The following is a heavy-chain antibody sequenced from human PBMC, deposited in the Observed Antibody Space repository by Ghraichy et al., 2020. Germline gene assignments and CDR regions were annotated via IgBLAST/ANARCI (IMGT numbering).Heavy chain of an antibody. V-gene: IGHV1-8*01. CDR3: ARVARIQLWSKNWFDP. CDR2: MNPNSGNT. J-gene: IGHJ5*02. Sequence: ASVKVSCKASGYTFTSYDINWVRQATGQGLEWMGWMNPNSGNTGYAQKFQGRVTMTRNTSISTAYMELSSLRSEDTAVYYCARVARIQLWSKNWFDPWGQGTLVTVSS. D-gene: IGHD5-18*01. CDR1: GYTFTSYD.